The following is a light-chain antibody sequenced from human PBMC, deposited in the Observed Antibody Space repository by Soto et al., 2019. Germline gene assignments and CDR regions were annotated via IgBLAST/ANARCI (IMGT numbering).Light chain of an antibody. CDR2: RNG. V-gene: IGLV3-9*01. Sequence: SYELTQPLSVSVALGQTARITCGGNNIATKNVHWYQQEPGQAPVLVIYRNGNRPSGIPERFSGSNSGNTATLTISRAQAGDEADYYCQVWESSTPVVFGGGTKLTVL. CDR1: NIATKN. J-gene: IGLJ2*01. CDR3: QVWESSTPVV.